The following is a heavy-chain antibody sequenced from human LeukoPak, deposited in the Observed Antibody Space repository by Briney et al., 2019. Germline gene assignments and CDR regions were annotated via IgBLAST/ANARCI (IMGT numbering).Heavy chain of an antibody. CDR2: IYYSGST. D-gene: IGHD5-12*01. CDR1: GGPISSGGYY. J-gene: IGHJ4*02. V-gene: IGHV4-31*03. Sequence: SETLSLTCTVSGGPISSGGYYWSWIRQHPGKGLEWIGYIYYSGSTYYNPSLKSRVTISVDTSKNQFSLKLSSVTAADTAVYYCAREDIVATTFDYWGQGTLVTVSS. CDR3: AREDIVATTFDY.